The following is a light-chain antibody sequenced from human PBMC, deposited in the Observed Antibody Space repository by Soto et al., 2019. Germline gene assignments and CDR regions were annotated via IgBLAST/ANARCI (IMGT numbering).Light chain of an antibody. CDR2: EVT. CDR3: ISYTGSSTSYV. V-gene: IGLV2-14*01. Sequence: QSALTQPASVSGSPGQSITISCTGTSGDIGSYNRVSWYQQHPGKAPKLIIYEVTDRPSGVSNRFSGSKSGNTASLTISGLQAEDKAEYYCISYTGSSTSYVFGSGTKLTVL. J-gene: IGLJ1*01. CDR1: SGDIGSYNR.